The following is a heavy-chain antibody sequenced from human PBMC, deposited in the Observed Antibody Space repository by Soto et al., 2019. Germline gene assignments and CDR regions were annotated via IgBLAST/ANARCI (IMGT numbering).Heavy chain of an antibody. D-gene: IGHD6-13*01. V-gene: IGHV3-23*01. CDR3: AKVGSSSSGVGYYFDY. J-gene: IGHJ4*02. CDR2: ISGSGGST. Sequence: GGSLRLSCAASGFTFSSYAMSWVRQAPGKGLEWVSAISGSGGSTYYADSVKGRFTISRDNSKNTLYLQMNSLRAEDTAVYYCAKVGSSSSGVGYYFDYWGQGTLVTVSS. CDR1: GFTFSSYA.